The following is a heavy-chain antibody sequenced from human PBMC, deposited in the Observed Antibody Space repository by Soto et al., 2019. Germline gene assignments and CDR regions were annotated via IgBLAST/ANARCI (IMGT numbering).Heavy chain of an antibody. Sequence: QVQLVESGGGVVQPGRSLRLSCAASGFTFSSYGMHWVRQAPGKGLEGVAVIWYDGSNKYYADSVKGRFTISRDNSKNTLYLQMNSLRAEDTAVYYCARDRSSSRVLQYYFDYWGQGTLVTVSS. J-gene: IGHJ4*02. D-gene: IGHD6-13*01. CDR2: IWYDGSNK. CDR3: ARDRSSSRVLQYYFDY. V-gene: IGHV3-33*01. CDR1: GFTFSSYG.